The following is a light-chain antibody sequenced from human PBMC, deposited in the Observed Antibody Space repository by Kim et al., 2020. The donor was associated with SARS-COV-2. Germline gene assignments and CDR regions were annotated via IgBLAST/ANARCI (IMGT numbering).Light chain of an antibody. CDR2: NND. Sequence: QSVLTQPPSLSGTPGQTVTISCSGSRSNIGSNAVNWYQQLPGTPPKLRLYNNDQRPSGVPDRFSGFKSGTSASLAISGLRSDDDSDYYCAVWDDSLNGWVFGGGTQLTVL. V-gene: IGLV1-44*01. CDR1: RSNIGSNA. CDR3: AVWDDSLNGWV. J-gene: IGLJ3*02.